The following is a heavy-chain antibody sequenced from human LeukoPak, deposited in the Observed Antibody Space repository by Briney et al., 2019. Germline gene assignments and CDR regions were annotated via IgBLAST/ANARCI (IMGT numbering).Heavy chain of an antibody. CDR1: GFTFTTYA. Sequence: GGSLRLSCAASGFTFTTYAMSWFRQAPGKGLEWVSTISGSTISTYYADSVKGRFTISRDNAKNSLYLQMNSLRAEDTAVYYCARLGFGELFRIDYWGQGTLVTVSS. V-gene: IGHV3-23*01. D-gene: IGHD3-10*01. CDR2: ISGSTIST. J-gene: IGHJ4*02. CDR3: ARLGFGELFRIDY.